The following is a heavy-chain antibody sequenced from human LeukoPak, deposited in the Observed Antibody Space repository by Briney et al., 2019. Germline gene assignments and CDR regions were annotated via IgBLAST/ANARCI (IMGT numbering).Heavy chain of an antibody. CDR3: AKDQLGSGSYYDHFDY. CDR1: GFTFSTYW. CDR2: INSGGSST. Sequence: GGSLRLSCAASGFTFSTYWMHWVRQAPGKGLVWVSRINSGGSSTSYADSVKGRFTISRDNSKNTLYLQMNSLRAEDTAVYYCAKDQLGSGSYYDHFDYWGQGTLVTVSS. J-gene: IGHJ4*02. V-gene: IGHV3-74*01. D-gene: IGHD3-10*01.